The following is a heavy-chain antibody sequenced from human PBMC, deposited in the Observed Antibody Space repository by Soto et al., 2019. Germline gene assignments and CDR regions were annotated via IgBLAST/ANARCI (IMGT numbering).Heavy chain of an antibody. Sequence: SETLSLTCTVSGGSFLTSSHYLGWIRQPPGKGLEWIGTFFHSGSTAHNSSLKSRVTVSMDTSKNHFSLELTSVTAAETAVYYCARRSIGYGSVHVHYFEYWGEGTPVTVSP. CDR1: GGSFLTSSHY. D-gene: IGHD5-18*01. V-gene: IGHV4-39*02. J-gene: IGHJ4*02. CDR3: ARRSIGYGSVHVHYFEY. CDR2: FFHSGST.